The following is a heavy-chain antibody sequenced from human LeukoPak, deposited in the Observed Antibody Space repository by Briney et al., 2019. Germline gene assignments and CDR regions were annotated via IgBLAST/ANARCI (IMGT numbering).Heavy chain of an antibody. CDR2: INSGGSTT. V-gene: IGHV3-74*03. CDR3: GRDDWGSLNY. CDR1: GFTFSTSW. D-gene: IGHD7-27*01. J-gene: IGHJ4*02. Sequence: GGSLRLSCAASGFTFSTSWMHWVRQAPGKGLVWVARINSGGSTTTHADSVKGRFTISRDNAKNTLYLQMNSLRAEDTAVYYCGRDDWGSLNYWGQGTLVTVSS.